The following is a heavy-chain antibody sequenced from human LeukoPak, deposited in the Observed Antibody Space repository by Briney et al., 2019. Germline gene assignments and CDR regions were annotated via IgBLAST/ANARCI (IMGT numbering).Heavy chain of an antibody. D-gene: IGHD1-26*01. CDR3: ARDDQWELLGEGFDY. CDR2: INPNSGGT. CDR1: GYTFTGYY. Sequence: ASVKVSCKASGYTFTGYYMHWVRQAPGQGLEWMGWINPNSGGTNYAQKFQGRVTMTRDTSISTAYMELSRLRSDDTAVYYCARDDQWELLGEGFDYWGQGTLVTVSS. J-gene: IGHJ4*02. V-gene: IGHV1-2*02.